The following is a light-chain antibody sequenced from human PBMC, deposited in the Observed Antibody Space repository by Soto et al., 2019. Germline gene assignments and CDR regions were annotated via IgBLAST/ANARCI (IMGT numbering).Light chain of an antibody. J-gene: IGLJ1*01. CDR2: EAN. CDR1: SSDVGSNNL. CDR3: CSYAGGGVLDV. Sequence: QSVLTQPASVSGSPGQSITISCTGTSSDVGSNNLVSWYQHHPGKAPKLMIYEANKRPSGISYRFSASKSGNTASLTISGLQAEDEADYYCCSYAGGGVLDVFGTGTKVTVL. V-gene: IGLV2-23*01.